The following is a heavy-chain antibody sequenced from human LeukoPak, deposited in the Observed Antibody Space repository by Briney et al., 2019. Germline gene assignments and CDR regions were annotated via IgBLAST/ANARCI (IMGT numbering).Heavy chain of an antibody. D-gene: IGHD3-3*01. CDR1: GFTFSSYA. V-gene: IGHV3-23*01. Sequence: GGSLRLSCAASGFTFSSYAMSWVRQAPGKGLEWVSAISGSGGSTYYADSVEGRFTISRDNSKNTLYLQMNSLRAEDTAVYYCAKDARPFWSGYYLDYWGQGTLVTVSS. J-gene: IGHJ4*02. CDR2: ISGSGGST. CDR3: AKDARPFWSGYYLDY.